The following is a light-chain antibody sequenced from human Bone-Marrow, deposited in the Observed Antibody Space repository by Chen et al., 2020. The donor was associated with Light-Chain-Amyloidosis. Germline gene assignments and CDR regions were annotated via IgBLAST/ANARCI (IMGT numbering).Light chain of an antibody. Sequence: VLIQPSSLYVASGLPSTIARGGNNIGSTSLHWYQQTPGQAPRLVVYDDSDRPSGIPERMSGSNSGNTATLTISRVEAGDEADYYCQVWDRSSDRPVFGGGTKLTVL. V-gene: IGLV3-21*02. CDR2: DDS. J-gene: IGLJ3*02. CDR3: QVWDRSSDRPV. CDR1: NIGSTS.